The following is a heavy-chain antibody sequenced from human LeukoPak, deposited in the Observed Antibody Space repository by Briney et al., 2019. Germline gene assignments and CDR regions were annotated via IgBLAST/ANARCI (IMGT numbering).Heavy chain of an antibody. Sequence: PGRSLRLSCAASGFTFSSYAMHWVRQAPGKGLEWVAVISYDGSNKYYADSVKGRFTISRDNSKNTLYLQMNSLRAEDTAVYYCAKAQAMVRGCFDYWGQGTLVTVSS. CDR1: GFTFSSYA. D-gene: IGHD3-10*01. V-gene: IGHV3-30*04. J-gene: IGHJ4*02. CDR2: ISYDGSNK. CDR3: AKAQAMVRGCFDY.